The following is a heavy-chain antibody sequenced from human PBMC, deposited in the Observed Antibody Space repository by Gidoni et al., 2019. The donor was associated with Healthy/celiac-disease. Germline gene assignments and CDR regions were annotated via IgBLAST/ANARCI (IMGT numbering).Heavy chain of an antibody. J-gene: IGHJ4*02. V-gene: IGHV4-34*01. CDR2: INHSGST. D-gene: IGHD5-18*01. CDR1: VGSFSGYY. CDR3: ARVEGIPGRSSSYFDY. Sequence: VPLQQWCAGLLKPSATLSLTCAVYVGSFSGYYWRWIRQPPGKGMEWIGEINHSGSTNYNPSLKSRVTISVDTSKNQFSLKLSSVTAADTAVYYCARVEGIPGRSSSYFDYWGQGTLVTVSS.